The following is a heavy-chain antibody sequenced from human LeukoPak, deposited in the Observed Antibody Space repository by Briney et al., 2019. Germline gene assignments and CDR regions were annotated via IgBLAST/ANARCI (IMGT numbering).Heavy chain of an antibody. V-gene: IGHV3-33*01. Sequence: PGGSLRLSCAASGFTFSSYGMHWVRQAPGKGLEWVALIWYDGSSKHYADSVRGRFTISRDNSKNTLYLQMNSLRAEDTAVYYCAREQWLALNYWGQGTLVTVSS. CDR3: AREQWLALNY. CDR2: IWYDGSSK. D-gene: IGHD6-19*01. CDR1: GFTFSSYG. J-gene: IGHJ4*02.